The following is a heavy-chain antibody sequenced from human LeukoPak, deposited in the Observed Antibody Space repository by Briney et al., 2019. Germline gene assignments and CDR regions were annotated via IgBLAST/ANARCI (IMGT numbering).Heavy chain of an antibody. D-gene: IGHD6-19*01. CDR1: GGTISSYS. Sequence: SETLSLTCIVSGGTISSYSWNWIRQSPGKGLEWVGYISHSGTTSYNSSLKSRVTISVDTSKNQLSLKLTSVTAADTAVYYCARWDDSAWGFGNWGPGTLVTVSS. CDR3: ARWDDSAWGFGN. J-gene: IGHJ4*02. CDR2: ISHSGTT. V-gene: IGHV4-59*08.